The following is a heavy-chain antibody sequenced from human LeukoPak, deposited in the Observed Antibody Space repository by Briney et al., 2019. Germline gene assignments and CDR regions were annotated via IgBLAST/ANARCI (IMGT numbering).Heavy chain of an antibody. CDR2: MNPNSGNT. D-gene: IGHD2-2*01. Sequence: ASVKVSCKASGYTFTSYDINWVRQATRQGLEGMGWMNPNSGNTGYAQKFQGRVTMTRNTSISTAYMELSSLRSEDTAAYYCARGLRFSVVVPAAIRGGPTYYYYYYMDVWGKGTTVTISS. V-gene: IGHV1-8*01. CDR1: GYTFTSYD. J-gene: IGHJ6*03. CDR3: ARGLRFSVVVPAAIRGGPTYYYYYYMDV.